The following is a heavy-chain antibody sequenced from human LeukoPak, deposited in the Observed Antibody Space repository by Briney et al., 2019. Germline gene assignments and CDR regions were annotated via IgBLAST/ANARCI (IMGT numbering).Heavy chain of an antibody. D-gene: IGHD1-1*01. J-gene: IGHJ4*02. CDR3: ARGGPGTGMDY. Sequence: GGSLRLSCAASRFTFSSNWMTWVRQAPGKGLEWVANIKEDGSEKYYVDSVKGRFTISRDSAKNPLYLQMNSLRAEDTAVYYCARGGPGTGMDYWGQGALVTVSS. CDR2: IKEDGSEK. V-gene: IGHV3-7*01. CDR1: RFTFSSNW.